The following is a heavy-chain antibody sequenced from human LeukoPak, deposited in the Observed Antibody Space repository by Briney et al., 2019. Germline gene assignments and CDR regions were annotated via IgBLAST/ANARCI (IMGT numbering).Heavy chain of an antibody. V-gene: IGHV3-9*01. J-gene: IGHJ4*02. D-gene: IGHD2-15*01. Sequence: GGSLRRSCAASGFTFYDYAMHWVRQAPGKGLEWVSGISWNSGSIGYADSVKGRFTISRDNAKNSLYLQMNSLRAEDTALYYCAKDPEKAATAFDYWGQGTLVTVSS. CDR1: GFTFYDYA. CDR2: ISWNSGSI. CDR3: AKDPEKAATAFDY.